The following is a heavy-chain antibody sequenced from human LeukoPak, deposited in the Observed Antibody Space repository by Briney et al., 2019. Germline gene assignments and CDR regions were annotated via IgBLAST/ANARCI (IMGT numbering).Heavy chain of an antibody. J-gene: IGHJ3*01. D-gene: IGHD3-10*02. V-gene: IGHV3-23*01. CDR3: AKCSASYYTDAFDV. Sequence: SGGSLRLSCAASGFTFSSYAMNWVRQAPGKGLEWVSFIRGGGAGTRYADPVKGRFTISRDNSKNTLYLQMNSLRVEDTATYYCAKCSASYYTDAFDVWGQGTMVTVSS. CDR1: GFTFSSYA. CDR2: IRGGGAGT.